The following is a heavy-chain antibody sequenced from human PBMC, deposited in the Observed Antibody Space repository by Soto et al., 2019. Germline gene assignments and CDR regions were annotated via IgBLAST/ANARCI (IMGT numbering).Heavy chain of an antibody. CDR3: AREERKGIISWFDP. Sequence: PSETLSLTCTVSGGSIGSTDYYWTWIRQPPGKGLEWIGYIYYSGSTFYNPSLKSRLTMAVDTSKNEFSLKLTSVSAADTAVYFCAREERKGIISWFDPWGQGTPVTVSS. CDR2: IYYSGST. V-gene: IGHV4-30-4*01. D-gene: IGHD2-21*01. J-gene: IGHJ5*02. CDR1: GGSIGSTDYY.